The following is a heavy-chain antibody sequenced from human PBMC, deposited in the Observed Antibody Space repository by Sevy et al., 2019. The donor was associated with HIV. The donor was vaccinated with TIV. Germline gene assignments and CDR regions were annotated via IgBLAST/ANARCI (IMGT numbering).Heavy chain of an antibody. Sequence: GGSLRLSCAASGCTFSSYGMHWVRQAPGKGLEWVAVISYDGSNKYYADSVKGRFTISRDNSKNTLYLQMNSLRAEDTAVYYCAKGPKYYDFWSGYYKGRPRWFDPWGQGTLVTVSS. CDR3: AKGPKYYDFWSGYYKGRPRWFDP. V-gene: IGHV3-30*18. D-gene: IGHD3-3*01. J-gene: IGHJ5*02. CDR2: ISYDGSNK. CDR1: GCTFSSYG.